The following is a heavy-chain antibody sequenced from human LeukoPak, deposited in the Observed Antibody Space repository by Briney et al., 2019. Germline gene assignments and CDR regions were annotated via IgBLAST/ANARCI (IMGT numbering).Heavy chain of an antibody. V-gene: IGHV1-69*13. Sequence: ASVKVSCKASGGTFSSYAISWVRQAPGQGLEWMGGIIPIFGTANYAQKFQGRVTITADESTSTAYMELSSLRSEDTAVYYCARYSGYEGNWFDPWGRGTLVTVSS. CDR3: ARYSGYEGNWFDP. CDR1: GGTFSSYA. D-gene: IGHD5-12*01. CDR2: IIPIFGTA. J-gene: IGHJ5*02.